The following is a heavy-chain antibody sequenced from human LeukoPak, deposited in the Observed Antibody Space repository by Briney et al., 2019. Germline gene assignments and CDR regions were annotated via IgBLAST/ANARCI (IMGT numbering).Heavy chain of an antibody. J-gene: IGHJ5*01. CDR1: GYSFTTHD. D-gene: IGHD1-26*01. CDR3: ARESGSTDNWLDS. CDR2: MNPNSGKT. V-gene: IGHV1-8*01. Sequence: GASVKVSCKASGYSFTTHDINWVRRATGQGLAWMGWMNPNSGKTGYAQRLQGRVTVTRNISINTVYMVLSGLRSDDTAVYYCARESGSTDNWLDSWGQGTLVTVSS.